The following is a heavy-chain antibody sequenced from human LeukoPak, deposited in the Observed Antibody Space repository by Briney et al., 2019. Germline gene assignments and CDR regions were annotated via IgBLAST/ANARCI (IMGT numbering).Heavy chain of an antibody. CDR2: INPNSGGT. CDR1: GCTFTSYY. D-gene: IGHD3-3*01. CDR3: ARGAGIGVAPTSDYYMDV. J-gene: IGHJ6*03. V-gene: IGHV1-2*02. Sequence: ASVKVSCKASGCTFTSYYMHWVRQAPGQGLEWMGWINPNSGGTNYAQKFQGRVTMTRDTSISTAYMELSRLRSDDTAVYYCARGAGIGVAPTSDYYMDVWGKGTTVTVSS.